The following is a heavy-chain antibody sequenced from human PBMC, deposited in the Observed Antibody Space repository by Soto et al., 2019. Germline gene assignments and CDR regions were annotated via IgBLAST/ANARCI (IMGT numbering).Heavy chain of an antibody. Sequence: VASVKVSCKASGYTFTGYYMHWVRQAPGQGLEWMGWINPNSGGTNYAQKFQGRVTMTRDTSISTAYMELSRLRSDDTAVYYCARVKNDYGDLPLDYWGQGTLVTAPQ. CDR1: GYTFTGYY. D-gene: IGHD4-17*01. V-gene: IGHV1-2*02. CDR3: ARVKNDYGDLPLDY. CDR2: INPNSGGT. J-gene: IGHJ4*02.